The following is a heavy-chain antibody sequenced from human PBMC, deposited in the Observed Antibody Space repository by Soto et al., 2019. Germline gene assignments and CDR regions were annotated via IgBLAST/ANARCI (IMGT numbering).Heavy chain of an antibody. CDR1: GGSVSSGSFY. Sequence: KASETLSLTCTVSGGSVSSGSFYWSWIRQPPGKGLEWIGYISYSGSTNYNPPLKSRLTISVDTSKNQFSLKLSSVTAADTAVYYCARGPWLAAGTLNWFDPWGQGTLVTVSS. D-gene: IGHD6-13*01. CDR3: ARGPWLAAGTLNWFDP. V-gene: IGHV4-61*01. J-gene: IGHJ5*02. CDR2: ISYSGST.